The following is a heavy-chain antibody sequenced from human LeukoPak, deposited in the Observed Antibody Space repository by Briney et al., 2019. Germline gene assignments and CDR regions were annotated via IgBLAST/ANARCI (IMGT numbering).Heavy chain of an antibody. D-gene: IGHD3-10*01. CDR2: INHSGST. CDR3: ASAPSGFLWFGELSPNYYYGMDV. V-gene: IGHV4-34*01. CDR1: GGSFSGYY. Sequence: SETLSLTCAVYGGSFSGYYWSWIRQPPGKGLEWIGEINHSGSTNYNPSLKSRVTISVDTSKNQFSLKLSSVTAADTAVYYCASAPSGFLWFGELSPNYYYGMDVWGKGTTVTVSS. J-gene: IGHJ6*04.